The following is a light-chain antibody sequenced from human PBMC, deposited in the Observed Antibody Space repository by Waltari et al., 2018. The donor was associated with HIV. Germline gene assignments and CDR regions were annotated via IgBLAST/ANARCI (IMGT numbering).Light chain of an antibody. CDR1: GLAKRY. CDR3: FSAADNNLGV. Sequence: SYELTQPSSVSVSPGQTARITCSGDGLAKRYVRWFQQKPGPAPVLVIYKDIERPSGIPGRFSGSSSGTTVTLTISGAQVEDEADYYCFSAADNNLGVFGGGTKVTVL. J-gene: IGLJ3*02. V-gene: IGLV3-27*01. CDR2: KDI.